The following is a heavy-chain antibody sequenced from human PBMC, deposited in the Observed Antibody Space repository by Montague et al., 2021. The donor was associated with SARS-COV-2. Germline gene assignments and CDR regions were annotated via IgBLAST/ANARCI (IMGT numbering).Heavy chain of an antibody. CDR3: ARDPEYNWNYYYYYGMDV. Sequence: SETLSLTCTVSGGSISSSSYYWGWIRQPPGKGLEWIGSIYYSGSTYYNPSLKSRVTISVDTSKNQFSLKLSSVTAADTAVYYCARDPEYNWNYYYYYGMDVWGQGTTVTVSS. CDR1: GGSISSSSYY. J-gene: IGHJ6*02. CDR2: IYYSGST. D-gene: IGHD1-20*01. V-gene: IGHV4-39*07.